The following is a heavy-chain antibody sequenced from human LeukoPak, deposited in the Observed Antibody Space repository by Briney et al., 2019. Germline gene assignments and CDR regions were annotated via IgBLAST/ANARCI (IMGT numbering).Heavy chain of an antibody. D-gene: IGHD3-10*01. V-gene: IGHV1-3*01. CDR3: ARGANYYGSGNDAFDI. Sequence: GASVKVSCKASGYTFTSYAMHWVRQAPGQRLEWMGWINAGNGNTKYSQKFQGRVTITRDTSASTAYMELSSLRSEDTAVYYCARGANYYGSGNDAFDIWGQGTMVTVSS. J-gene: IGHJ3*02. CDR2: INAGNGNT. CDR1: GYTFTSYA.